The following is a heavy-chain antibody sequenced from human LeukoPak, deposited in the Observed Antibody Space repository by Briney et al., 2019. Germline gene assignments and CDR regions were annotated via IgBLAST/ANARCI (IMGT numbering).Heavy chain of an antibody. CDR1: GFTFDDYA. J-gene: IGHJ4*02. CDR2: INWNSDSI. V-gene: IGHV3-9*01. Sequence: GGSLRLSCAVSGFTFDDYAMHWVRQVPGKGLAWVSGINWNSDSIGYADSVKGRFTTSRDNAKNSLYLQMNSLRAEDTAFYYCAINGGGDSGYGNFDYWGQGTLVTVSS. CDR3: AINGGGDSGYGNFDY. D-gene: IGHD5-12*01.